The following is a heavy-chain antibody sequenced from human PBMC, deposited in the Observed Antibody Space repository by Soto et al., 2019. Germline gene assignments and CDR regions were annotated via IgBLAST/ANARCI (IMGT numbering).Heavy chain of an antibody. Sequence: EVQLLESGGGLVQPGGSLRLSCAASGFTFSSYAMSWVRQAPGKGLEWVSAISGSGGSTYYADSVKGRFTISRDNSMNTLYLQMNSLRAEDTVVYYCAKGVVTTGAGYYGMDVWGQGTTVTVSS. J-gene: IGHJ6*02. CDR2: ISGSGGST. CDR3: AKGVVTTGAGYYGMDV. V-gene: IGHV3-23*01. CDR1: GFTFSSYA. D-gene: IGHD2-21*02.